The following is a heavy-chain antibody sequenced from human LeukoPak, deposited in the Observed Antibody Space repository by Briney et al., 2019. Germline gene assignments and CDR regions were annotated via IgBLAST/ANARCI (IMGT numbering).Heavy chain of an antibody. D-gene: IGHD4-23*01. V-gene: IGHV4-30-4*01. CDR2: IHYSGNT. J-gene: IGHJ4*02. CDR3: ARENNDYGGKKAFDY. CDR1: GGSSRSGDYF. Sequence: SQTLSLTCAVSGGSSRSGDYFWSWLRQPPGKGLEWIGHIHYSGNTYYNPSLKSRVSISVDTSKNQFSLKLSSVTAAGTAVYYCARENNDYGGKKAFDYWGQGTLVTVSS.